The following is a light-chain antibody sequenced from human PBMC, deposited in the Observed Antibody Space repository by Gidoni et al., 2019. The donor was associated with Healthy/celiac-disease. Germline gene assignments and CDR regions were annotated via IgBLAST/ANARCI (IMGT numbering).Light chain of an antibody. V-gene: IGLV2-14*01. J-gene: IGLJ2*01. CDR2: EVS. CDR1: SSDVGGYNY. Sequence: QSALTQPASVSGSPGQSITISCTGTSSDVGGYNYVSWYQQHPGKAPKLMIYEVSNRPSGVPYRFSGSKSGDTASLTISGLQAEDEADYYCSSYTSSSTLDVVFGGGTKLTVL. CDR3: SSYTSSSTLDVV.